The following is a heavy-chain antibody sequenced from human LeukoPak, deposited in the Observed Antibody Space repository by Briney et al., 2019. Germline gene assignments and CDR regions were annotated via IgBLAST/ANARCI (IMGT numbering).Heavy chain of an antibody. V-gene: IGHV1-69*13. CDR2: IIPIFGTA. CDR1: GGTFSSYA. CDR3: ARDLTRSGRGTTRMFDY. Sequence: ASVKVSCTASGGTFSSYAISWVRQAPGQGLEWMGGIIPIFGTANYAQKFQGRVTITADESTSTAYMELSSLRSEDTAVYYCARDLTRSGRGTTRMFDYWGQGTLVTVSS. D-gene: IGHD1-7*01. J-gene: IGHJ4*02.